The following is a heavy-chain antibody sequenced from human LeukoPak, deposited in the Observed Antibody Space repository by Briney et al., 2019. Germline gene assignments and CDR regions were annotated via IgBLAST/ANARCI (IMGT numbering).Heavy chain of an antibody. D-gene: IGHD2-8*01. CDR2: IKGDGSGA. CDR1: GFTFSAYW. Sequence: GGSLRLSCAASGFTFSAYWMHWVRQAPGKGLVWVSRIKGDGSGASYADSVKGRFTISRDNAKNTLYLEMNSLRGDDTAVYYCACTSRPIDAWGQGTLVTVSP. CDR3: ACTSRPIDA. V-gene: IGHV3-74*01. J-gene: IGHJ5*02.